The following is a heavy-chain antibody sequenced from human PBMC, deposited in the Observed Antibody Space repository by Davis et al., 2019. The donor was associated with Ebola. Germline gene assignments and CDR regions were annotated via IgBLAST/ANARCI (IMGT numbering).Heavy chain of an antibody. V-gene: IGHV3-30-3*01. CDR3: ARDAAMVKHWYFDL. CDR2: ISYDGSNK. Sequence: GGSLRLSCAASGFTFSSYAMHWVRQAPGKGLEWVAVISYDGSNKYYADSVKGRFTISRDNSKNTLYLQMSSLRAEDTAVYYCARDAAMVKHWYFDLWGRGTLVTVSS. CDR1: GFTFSSYA. J-gene: IGHJ2*01. D-gene: IGHD5-18*01.